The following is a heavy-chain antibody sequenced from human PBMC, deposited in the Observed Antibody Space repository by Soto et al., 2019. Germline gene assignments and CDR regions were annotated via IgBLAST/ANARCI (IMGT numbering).Heavy chain of an antibody. CDR1: GGSXSSSSY. J-gene: IGHJ4*02. D-gene: IGHD2-2*01. CDR3: VRTSITSQYGADYFEY. V-gene: IGHV4-39*01. Sequence: QLQXQESGPGLVKPSETLSLTCTVSGGSXSSSSYWGXIXXPPGKGLEWIGSISYTGSTYYNPSLKSRVTVSVDTSKNQFSLKLSSVTAADTAVYYCVRTSITSQYGADYFEYWGQGTLVTVSS. CDR2: ISYTGST.